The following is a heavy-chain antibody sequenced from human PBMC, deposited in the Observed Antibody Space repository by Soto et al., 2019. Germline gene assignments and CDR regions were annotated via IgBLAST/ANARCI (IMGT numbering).Heavy chain of an antibody. CDR2: IYYSGST. Sequence: SETLSLTCTVSGGSISSGGYYWSWIRQHPGKGLEWIGYIYYSGSTYYNPSLKSRVTISVDTSKNQFSLKLSSVTAADTAVYYCATRAADYDFCCGNYRCYSDTAVWGNGTMGTLSS. CDR3: ATRAADYDFCCGNYRCYSDTAV. D-gene: IGHD3-3*01. J-gene: IGHJ6*03. CDR1: GGSISSGGYY. V-gene: IGHV4-31*03.